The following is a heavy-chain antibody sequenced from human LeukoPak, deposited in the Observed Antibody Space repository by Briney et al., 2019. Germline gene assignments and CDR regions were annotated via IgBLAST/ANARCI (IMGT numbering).Heavy chain of an antibody. CDR1: GFTFSNYG. V-gene: IGHV3-23*01. CDR3: AKGVAVAGLYYFDY. Sequence: GGSLRLSCAAYGFTFSNYGMSWVRQAPGKGLEWVSAISGSGGSTYYADSVKGRFTISRDNSKNTLYLQMNSLRAEDTAVYYCAKGVAVAGLYYFDYWGQGTLVTVSS. D-gene: IGHD6-19*01. CDR2: ISGSGGST. J-gene: IGHJ4*02.